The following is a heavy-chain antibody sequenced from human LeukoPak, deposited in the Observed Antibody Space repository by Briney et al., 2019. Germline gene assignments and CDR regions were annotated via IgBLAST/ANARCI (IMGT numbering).Heavy chain of an antibody. D-gene: IGHD3-10*01. J-gene: IGHJ4*02. CDR2: IHYSGST. Sequence: KPSETLSLTCSVSGGSISNFYWSWFRRPPGKGLEWIGYIHYSGSTNYSPSLKSRVTMSVDSSKNQFSLKLTSVTAADTAVYYCARGVFGGYWGQGTLVTVSS. CDR1: GGSISNFY. CDR3: ARGVFGGY. V-gene: IGHV4-59*01.